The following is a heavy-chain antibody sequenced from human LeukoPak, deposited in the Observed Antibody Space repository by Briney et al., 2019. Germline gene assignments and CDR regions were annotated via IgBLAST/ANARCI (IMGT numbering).Heavy chain of an antibody. D-gene: IGHD6-13*01. V-gene: IGHV3-23*01. CDR3: AKRKEASGTYHYYGMDV. CDR2: ISGSATYT. CDR1: GFTFSTYA. J-gene: IGHJ6*04. Sequence: GGSLRLSCAASGFTFSTYAMSWARQAPGKGLEWVSGISGSATYTHYADSVKGRFTISRDNSKNTLYLQMNSLRAEDTAVYYCAKRKEASGTYHYYGMDVWGKGTTVTVSS.